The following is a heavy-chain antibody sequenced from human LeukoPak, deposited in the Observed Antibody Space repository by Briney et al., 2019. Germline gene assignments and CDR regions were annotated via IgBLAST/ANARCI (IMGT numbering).Heavy chain of an antibody. D-gene: IGHD3-22*01. J-gene: IGHJ6*02. V-gene: IGHV3-30-3*01. Sequence: GGSLRLSCAASGFTFSSHAMHWVRQAPGKGLEWVAVISYDGSNKYYADSVKGRFTISRDNSKNTLYLQMNSLRAEDTAVYYCAREGGAPYYYGSSAYQSYGMDVWGQGTTVTVSS. CDR2: ISYDGSNK. CDR1: GFTFSSHA. CDR3: AREGGAPYYYGSSAYQSYGMDV.